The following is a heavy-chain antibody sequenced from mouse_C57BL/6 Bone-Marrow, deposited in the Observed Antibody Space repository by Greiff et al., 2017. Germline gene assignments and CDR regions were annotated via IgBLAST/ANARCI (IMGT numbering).Heavy chain of an antibody. V-gene: IGHV2-3*01. CDR1: GFSLTSYG. CDR3: ATLRSYDYDGAGAY. Sequence: QVQLQQSGPGLVAPSQSLSITCTVSGFSLTSYGVSWVRQPPGKGLEWLGVIWGDGSTNYHSALISRLSISKDNSKSQVFLKLNSLQTDDTATYYGATLRSYDYDGAGAYWGQGTLVTVSA. J-gene: IGHJ3*01. CDR2: IWGDGST. D-gene: IGHD2-4*01.